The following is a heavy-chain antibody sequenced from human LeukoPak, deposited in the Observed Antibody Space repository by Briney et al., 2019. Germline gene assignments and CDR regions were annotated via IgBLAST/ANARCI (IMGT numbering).Heavy chain of an antibody. D-gene: IGHD5-18*01. V-gene: IGHV1-58*02. J-gene: IGHJ4*02. CDR3: ARCMGIQLWLPGY. Sequence: ASVKVSCKASGFTFTSSAMQWVRQARGQRLEWIGWIVVGSGNTNYAQKFQERVTITRDMSTSTAYMELSSLRSEDTAVYYCARCMGIQLWLPGYWGQGTLVTVSS. CDR1: GFTFTSSA. CDR2: IVVGSGNT.